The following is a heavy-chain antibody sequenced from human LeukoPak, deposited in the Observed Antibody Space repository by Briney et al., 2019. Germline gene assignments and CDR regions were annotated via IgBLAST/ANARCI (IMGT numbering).Heavy chain of an antibody. CDR2: ISYDGSNK. J-gene: IGHJ6*02. CDR1: GFTFSSYA. D-gene: IGHD2-2*03. Sequence: GGSLRLSCAASGFTFSSYAMSWVRQAPGKGLEWVAVISYDGSNKYYADSVKGRFTISRDNSKNTLYLQMNSLRAEDTAVYYCAKDELDIVVVPAASTNYYYYGMDVWGQGTTVTVCS. V-gene: IGHV3-30*18. CDR3: AKDELDIVVVPAASTNYYYYGMDV.